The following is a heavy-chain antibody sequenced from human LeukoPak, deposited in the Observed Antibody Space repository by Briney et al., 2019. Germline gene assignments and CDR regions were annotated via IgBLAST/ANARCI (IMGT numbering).Heavy chain of an antibody. D-gene: IGHD3-10*01. Sequence: GASVKVSCNASGYTFTGYYMHWVRQAPGQGLEWMGWINPNSGGTNYAQKFQGRVTMTRDTSISTAYMELSRLRSDDTAVYYCARVTTYYYGSGSIRDAFDIWGQGTMVTVSS. CDR3: ARVTTYYYGSGSIRDAFDI. J-gene: IGHJ3*02. CDR2: INPNSGGT. CDR1: GYTFTGYY. V-gene: IGHV1-2*02.